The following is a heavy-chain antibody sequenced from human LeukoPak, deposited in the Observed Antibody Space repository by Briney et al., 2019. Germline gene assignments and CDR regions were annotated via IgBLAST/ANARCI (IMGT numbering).Heavy chain of an antibody. CDR3: ASKGDLGGFFDY. V-gene: IGHV5-51*01. J-gene: IGHJ4*02. Sequence: GESLKISCKGSGYSFTSFWIGWVRQMPGKGLEWMGIIYPGDSYTTYSPAFQGQVTISADKSITTAYLQWSSLKASDTAKYYCASKGDLGGFFDYWGQGTLVTVSS. CDR2: IYPGDSYT. D-gene: IGHD3-16*01. CDR1: GYSFTSFW.